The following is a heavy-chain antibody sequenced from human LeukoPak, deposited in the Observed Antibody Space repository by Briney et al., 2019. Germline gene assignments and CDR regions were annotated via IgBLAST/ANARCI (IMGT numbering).Heavy chain of an antibody. CDR2: ISWNSGSI. CDR3: ATYRQVLLPFES. D-gene: IGHD2-8*02. Sequence: GGSLRLSCAASGFTLDDYAMHWVRQAPGKGLEWVSGISWNSGSIGYADSVKGRFTISRDNAKNSLYLQMNSLRAEDTAIYYCATYRQVLLPFESWGQGTLVTVSS. J-gene: IGHJ4*02. V-gene: IGHV3-9*01. CDR1: GFTLDDYA.